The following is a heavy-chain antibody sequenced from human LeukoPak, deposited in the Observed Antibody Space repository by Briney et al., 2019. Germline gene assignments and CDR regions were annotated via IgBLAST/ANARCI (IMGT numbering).Heavy chain of an antibody. D-gene: IGHD6-25*01. J-gene: IGHJ3*02. V-gene: IGHV3-74*01. CDR2: INSDGGST. Sequence: GGSLRLSCAASGFTFSSYWMHWVRQAPGKGLVWVSCINSDGGSTSYTDSVKGRFTISRDNAKNTLYLQMNSLRAEDTAVYYYARRSAAKDAFDIWGQGTKVTVSS. CDR1: GFTFSSYW. CDR3: ARRSAAKDAFDI.